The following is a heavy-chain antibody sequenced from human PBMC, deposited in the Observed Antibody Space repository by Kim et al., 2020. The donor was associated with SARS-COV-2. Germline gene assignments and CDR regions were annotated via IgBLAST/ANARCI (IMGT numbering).Heavy chain of an antibody. J-gene: IGHJ4*02. D-gene: IGHD3-10*01. Sequence: RVTISVDTSKNQFSLKLSSVTAADTAVYYCARLGYYYGSGSYYPTYYFDYWGQGTLVTVSS. CDR3: ARLGYYYGSGSYYPTYYFDY. V-gene: IGHV4-39*01.